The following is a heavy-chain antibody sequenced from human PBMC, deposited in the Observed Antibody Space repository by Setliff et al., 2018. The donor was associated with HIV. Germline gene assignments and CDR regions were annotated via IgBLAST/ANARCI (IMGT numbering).Heavy chain of an antibody. CDR2: ISYDSRFI. J-gene: IGHJ4*02. Sequence: GESLTISCAASGSTFSNYNMNWVRQAPGKGLEWVSSISYDSRFIYHADSMKGRFTISRDNAKKLVYLQMNSLRAEDTAIYYCARDRASSGYYARFDHWGQGTLVTVSS. CDR3: ARDRASSGYYARFDH. D-gene: IGHD3-22*01. CDR1: GSTFSNYN. V-gene: IGHV3-21*01.